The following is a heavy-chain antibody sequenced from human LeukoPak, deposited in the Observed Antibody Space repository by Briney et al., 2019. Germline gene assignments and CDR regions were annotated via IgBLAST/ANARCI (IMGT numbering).Heavy chain of an antibody. D-gene: IGHD3-3*01. Sequence: PGGSPRLSCAASGFTFSSYWMHWVRQAPGKGLVWVSRINTDGSSTSYADSVKGRFTISRDNAKNTLYLQMNSLRAEDTAVYYCATSPTYYDFWSGPPDAFDIWGQGTMVTVSS. CDR1: GFTFSSYW. CDR3: ATSPTYYDFWSGPPDAFDI. J-gene: IGHJ3*02. V-gene: IGHV3-74*01. CDR2: INTDGSST.